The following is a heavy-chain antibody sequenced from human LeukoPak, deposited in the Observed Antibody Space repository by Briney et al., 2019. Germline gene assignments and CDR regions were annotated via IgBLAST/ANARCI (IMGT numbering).Heavy chain of an antibody. CDR3: ARTYYDFWSGYSLYYFDY. CDR2: IYYSGST. D-gene: IGHD3-3*01. V-gene: IGHV4-59*11. Sequence: SETLSLTCTVSGGSISSHYWSWIRQPPGKGLEWIGYIYYSGSTNYNPSLKSRVTISVDTSKNQFSLKLSSVTAADTAVYYCARTYYDFWSGYSLYYFDYWGQGTLVTVSS. CDR1: GGSISSHY. J-gene: IGHJ4*02.